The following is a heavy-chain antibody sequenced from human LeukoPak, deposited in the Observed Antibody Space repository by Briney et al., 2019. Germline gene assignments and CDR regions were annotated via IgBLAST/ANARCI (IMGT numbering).Heavy chain of an antibody. V-gene: IGHV3-30*18. D-gene: IGHD2-15*01. CDR2: ISYDGTNK. CDR3: ANHLEYCSTGSCSFFDY. Sequence: PGGSPRLSCAASGFTFSSYSMNWVRQAPGKGLEWVAIISYDGTNKYYADSVKGRFTISRDNSKSILYLQMNSLRADDTAVYYCANHLEYCSTGSCSFFDYWGQGTLVTVSS. J-gene: IGHJ4*02. CDR1: GFTFSSYS.